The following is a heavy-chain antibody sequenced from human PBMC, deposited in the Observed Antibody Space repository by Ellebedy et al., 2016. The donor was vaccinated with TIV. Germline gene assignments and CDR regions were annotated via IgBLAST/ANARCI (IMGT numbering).Heavy chain of an antibody. Sequence: AASVKVSCKASGYTLSGYYLHWVRQAPGQGLEWMGWISPDSGDTNYAQKFQGRVTMTRDTSISTAYMDLNWLTSDDTAVYYCAREDKRDGDALDIWGQGTMVTVSS. CDR2: ISPDSGDT. V-gene: IGHV1-2*02. CDR1: GYTLSGYY. J-gene: IGHJ3*02. CDR3: AREDKRDGDALDI.